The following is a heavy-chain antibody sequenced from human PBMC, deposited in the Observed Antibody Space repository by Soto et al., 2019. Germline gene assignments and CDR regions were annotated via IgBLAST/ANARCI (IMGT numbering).Heavy chain of an antibody. CDR1: GYTLTELS. V-gene: IGHV1-24*01. Sequence: ASVKVSCKVSGYTLTELSMHWVRQAPGKGLEWMGGFDPEDGETIYAQKFQGRVTMTEDTSTDTAYMELSSLRSEDTAVYYCATDIRATKNYYYYGMDVWGQGTTVTVSS. J-gene: IGHJ6*02. CDR2: FDPEDGET. CDR3: ATDIRATKNYYYYGMDV. D-gene: IGHD5-12*01.